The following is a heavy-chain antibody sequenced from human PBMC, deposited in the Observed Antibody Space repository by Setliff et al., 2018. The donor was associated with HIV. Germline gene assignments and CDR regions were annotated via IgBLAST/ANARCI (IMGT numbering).Heavy chain of an antibody. CDR2: MYEGDST. CDR1: GYSISSGFY. J-gene: IGHJ3*02. D-gene: IGHD1-26*01. CDR3: ARAPSGSWGDLLAAFDI. V-gene: IGHV4-38-2*01. Sequence: SETLSLTCAVSGYSISSGFYWSWMRQPPGKGLEWIGYMYEGDSTNYNPSLKSRVTISVDMSKNQFSLELNSVTAADTAVYYCARAPSGSWGDLLAAFDIWGQGTMVTVSS.